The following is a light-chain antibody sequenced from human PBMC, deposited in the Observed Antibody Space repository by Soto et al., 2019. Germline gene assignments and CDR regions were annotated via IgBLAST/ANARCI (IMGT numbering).Light chain of an antibody. Sequence: QSVLTQPPSVSGAPGQRGTISCTGNNSNLGAGYEVHWYQQLPGAAPKLVIFGNRNRPSGGPERFSGSKSGTSASLAITGLQAEDEADYYCQAYDYSLTAFVFGGGTKVTVL. CDR3: QAYDYSLTAFV. V-gene: IGLV1-40*01. CDR2: GNR. CDR1: NSNLGAGYE. J-gene: IGLJ3*02.